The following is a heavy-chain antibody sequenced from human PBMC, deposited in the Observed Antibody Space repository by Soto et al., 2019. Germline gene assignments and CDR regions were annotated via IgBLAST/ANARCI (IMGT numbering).Heavy chain of an antibody. CDR2: INHSGST. J-gene: IGHJ5*02. Sequence: QVQLQQWGAGLLKPSETLSLTCAVYGGSFSGYYWSWIRQPPGKGLEWIGEINHSGSTNYNPSLKSRVTISVDTSKNQFSLKLSSVTAADTAVYYCARGSRGACDPWGQGTLVTVSS. CDR3: ARGSRGACDP. D-gene: IGHD3-10*01. V-gene: IGHV4-34*01. CDR1: GGSFSGYY.